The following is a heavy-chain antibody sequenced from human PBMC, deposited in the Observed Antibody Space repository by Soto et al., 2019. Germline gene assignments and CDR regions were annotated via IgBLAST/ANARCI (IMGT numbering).Heavy chain of an antibody. J-gene: IGHJ5*02. Sequence: QLQLQASGSGLVKPSQTLSLTCAVSGGSISSGGYSWSWIRQPPGKGLEWIGYIYHSGSTYYNPSIKSRVTISVDRSKNQFSLKLNSMTAAYTAVYYCARVPTPWGQGTLVTVSS. CDR2: IYHSGST. CDR3: ARVPTP. V-gene: IGHV4-30-2*01. CDR1: GGSISSGGYS.